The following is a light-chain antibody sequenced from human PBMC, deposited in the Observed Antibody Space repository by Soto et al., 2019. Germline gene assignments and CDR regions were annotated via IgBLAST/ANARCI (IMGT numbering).Light chain of an antibody. CDR2: AAS. Sequence: AIQMTQSPSSLSASVGDRVTITCRASQGIRNDLGWYQQKQGRAPKLLIYAASSLQSGAPSRFSGIGSGTDFTLTISSLQPEDFATYYCLQDYNYPRTFGQGTKVEIK. J-gene: IGKJ1*01. V-gene: IGKV1-6*01. CDR1: QGIRND. CDR3: LQDYNYPRT.